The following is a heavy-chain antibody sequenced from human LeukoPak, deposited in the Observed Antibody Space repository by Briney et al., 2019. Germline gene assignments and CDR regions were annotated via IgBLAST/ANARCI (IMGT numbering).Heavy chain of an antibody. CDR1: GGSFSGYY. J-gene: IGHJ4*02. Sequence: KPSETLSLTCAVYGGSFSGYYWSWIRQPPGKGLEWIGEINHSGSTNYNPSLKRRVTISVDPSKNQFSLKLSSVTAADTAVYYCARGHSGYWGQGTLVTVSS. CDR2: INHSGST. CDR3: ARGHSGY. D-gene: IGHD3-10*01. V-gene: IGHV4-34*01.